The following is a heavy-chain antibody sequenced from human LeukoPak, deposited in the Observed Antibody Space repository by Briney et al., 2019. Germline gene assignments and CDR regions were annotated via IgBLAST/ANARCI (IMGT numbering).Heavy chain of an antibody. J-gene: IGHJ6*02. D-gene: IGHD1-20*01. Sequence: PSETLSLTCTVSGGSISSYYWSWIRQPPGKGLEWIGYIYYSGSTNYNPSLKSRVTISVDTSKNQFSLKLSSVTAADTAAYYCARLLTGTYYYYGMDVWGQGTTVTVSS. V-gene: IGHV4-59*12. CDR3: ARLLTGTYYYYGMDV. CDR1: GGSISSYY. CDR2: IYYSGST.